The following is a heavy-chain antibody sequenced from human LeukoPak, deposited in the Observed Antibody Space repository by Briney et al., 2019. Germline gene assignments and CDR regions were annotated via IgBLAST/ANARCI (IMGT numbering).Heavy chain of an antibody. V-gene: IGHV3-21*01. CDR3: ARVYQGVAIFDGIDY. CDR2: ISRSSSYI. Sequence: GGSLRLSCTASGFIFSGSAMHWVRQAPGKGLEWVSSISRSSSYINYADSLKGRFTISRDNAKNSVYLQMNSLRAEDTAVYYCARVYQGVAIFDGIDYWGQGTLVTVSS. CDR1: GFIFSGSA. J-gene: IGHJ4*02. D-gene: IGHD3-3*01.